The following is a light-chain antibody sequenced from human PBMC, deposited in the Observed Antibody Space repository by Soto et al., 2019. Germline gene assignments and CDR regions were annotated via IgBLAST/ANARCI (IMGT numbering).Light chain of an antibody. CDR3: QSYATGLSVLYV. CDR2: GNN. J-gene: IGLJ1*01. CDR1: RPNIGAGYD. V-gene: IGLV1-40*01. Sequence: QSVLKQPPSGAGGPGERGTISCTGGRPNIGAGYDVQWYQQLPGTAPKLLIYGNNNRPSGVPDRFSGSKSGTSASLAVTGLQAEDEADYYCQSYATGLSVLYVFGTGTKVTVL.